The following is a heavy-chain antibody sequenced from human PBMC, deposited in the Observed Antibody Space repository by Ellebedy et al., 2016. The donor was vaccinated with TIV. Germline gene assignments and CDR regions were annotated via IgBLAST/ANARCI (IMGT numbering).Heavy chain of an antibody. Sequence: GESLKISCAASGFTFSSYAMSWVRQAPGKGLEWVSAISGSGGSTYYADSVKGRFTISRDNSKNTLYLQMNSLRAEDTAVYYCATPPAARFDYWGQGTLVTVSS. V-gene: IGHV3-23*01. D-gene: IGHD2-2*01. CDR2: ISGSGGST. J-gene: IGHJ4*02. CDR3: ATPPAARFDY. CDR1: GFTFSSYA.